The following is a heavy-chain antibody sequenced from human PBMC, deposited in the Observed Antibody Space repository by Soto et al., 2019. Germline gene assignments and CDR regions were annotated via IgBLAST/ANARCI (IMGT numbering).Heavy chain of an antibody. Sequence: GGSLRLSCAASGFTFSSYAMSWVRQAPGKGLEWVSAISGSGGSTYYADSVKGRFTISRDNSKNTLYLQMNSLRAEDTAVYYCAPRREQLVRGVGYYYGMDVWGQGTTVTVSS. CDR1: GFTFSSYA. CDR2: ISGSGGST. D-gene: IGHD6-6*01. J-gene: IGHJ6*02. V-gene: IGHV3-23*01. CDR3: APRREQLVRGVGYYYGMDV.